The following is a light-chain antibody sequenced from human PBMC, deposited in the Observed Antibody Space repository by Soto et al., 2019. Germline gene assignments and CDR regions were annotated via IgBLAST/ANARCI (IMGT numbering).Light chain of an antibody. CDR3: QSYDSSLSGYVV. CDR2: GNT. Sequence: QSVLTQPPSVSGAPGQRVTISCTGGSSNTGAGYDVHWYQQLPGTAPKLLIYGNTNRPSGVPDRFSGSKSGTSASLAITGLQAEDEADYYCQSYDSSLSGYVVFGGGTKLTVL. CDR1: SSNTGAGYD. J-gene: IGLJ2*01. V-gene: IGLV1-40*01.